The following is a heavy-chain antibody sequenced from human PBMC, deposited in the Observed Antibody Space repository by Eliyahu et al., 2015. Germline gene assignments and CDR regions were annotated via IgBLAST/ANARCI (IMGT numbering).Heavy chain of an antibody. Sequence: QVQLVQSGAEVKKPGASVKVSCKASGHTFTSYDINWVRQATGQGLEWMGWMNPNSGNTGYAQKFQGRVTMTRNTSISTAYMELSSLRSEDTAVYYCARGSPDYGDYDRYNYYYGMDVWGQGTTVTVSS. D-gene: IGHD4-17*01. CDR3: ARGSPDYGDYDRYNYYYGMDV. CDR1: GHTFTSYD. V-gene: IGHV1-8*01. CDR2: MNPNSGNT. J-gene: IGHJ6*02.